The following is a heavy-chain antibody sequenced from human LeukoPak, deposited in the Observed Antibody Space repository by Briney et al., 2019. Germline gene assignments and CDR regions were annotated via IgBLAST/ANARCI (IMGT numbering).Heavy chain of an antibody. Sequence: PSETLSLTCTVSGGSISSGSYYWSWIRQPAGKGLEWIGRIYASGSTNYKPSLKSRVTISVDTSKNQFSLKLSSVTAADTAVYYCARGGYYGSGNDFRFDPWGQGTLVTVSS. CDR2: IYASGST. D-gene: IGHD3-10*01. J-gene: IGHJ5*02. CDR3: ARGGYYGSGNDFRFDP. V-gene: IGHV4-61*02. CDR1: GGSISSGSYY.